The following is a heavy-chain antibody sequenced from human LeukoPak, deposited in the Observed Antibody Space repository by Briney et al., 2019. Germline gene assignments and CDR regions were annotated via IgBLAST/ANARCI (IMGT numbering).Heavy chain of an antibody. CDR2: ISYDGSNK. V-gene: IGHV3-30*18. Sequence: GRSLRLSCAASGFTFSSYGMHWVRQAPGKGLEWVAVISYDGSNKYYADSVKGRLTISRDNSKNTLYLQMNSLRAEDTAVYYCAKASTTRAYYFDYWGQGTLVTVSS. CDR1: GFTFSSYG. D-gene: IGHD4-11*01. CDR3: AKASTTRAYYFDY. J-gene: IGHJ4*02.